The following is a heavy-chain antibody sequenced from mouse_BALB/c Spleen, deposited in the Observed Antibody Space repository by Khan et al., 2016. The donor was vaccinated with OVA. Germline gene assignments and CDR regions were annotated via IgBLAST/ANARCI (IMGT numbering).Heavy chain of an antibody. CDR2: INPSNGYT. D-gene: IGHD2-14*01. Sequence: QVQLKESGAELARPGASVKISCKASGYTFTSYTIHWIKKRPGQGLEWIGYINPSNGYTYYNQKFKDKATLTTDKSSTTAYLLLSSLTSDNSAVYNCVKDGAYHRNDGWFAYWGQGTLVTVSA. V-gene: IGHV1-4*01. J-gene: IGHJ3*01. CDR3: VKDGAYHRNDGWFAY. CDR1: GYTFTSYT.